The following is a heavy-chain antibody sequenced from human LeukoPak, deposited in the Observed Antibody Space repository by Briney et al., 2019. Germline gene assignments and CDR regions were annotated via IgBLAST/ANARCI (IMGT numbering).Heavy chain of an antibody. CDR2: ISSSSSTI. D-gene: IGHD6-13*01. CDR1: GFTFSSYE. CDR3: ASAESYSSSWYWGSDAFDI. Sequence: PGGSLRLSCAASGFTFSSYEMNWVRQAPGKGLEWVSYISSSSSTIYYADSVKGRFTISRDNAKNSLYLQMNSLRAEDTAVYYCASAESYSSSWYWGSDAFDIWGQGTMVTVSS. V-gene: IGHV3-48*01. J-gene: IGHJ3*02.